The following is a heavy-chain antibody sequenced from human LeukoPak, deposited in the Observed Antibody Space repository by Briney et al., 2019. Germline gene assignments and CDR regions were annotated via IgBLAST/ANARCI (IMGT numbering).Heavy chain of an antibody. Sequence: NPGRSLRLSCAASGFTFSSYAMHWVRQAPGKGLEWVAVISYDGSNKYYADSVKGRFTISRDNSKNTLYLQMNSLRAEDTAVYYCAKDREGGGYYYYGMDVWGQGTTVTVSS. CDR1: GFTFSSYA. CDR2: ISYDGSNK. D-gene: IGHD2-15*01. CDR3: AKDREGGGYYYYGMDV. V-gene: IGHV3-30-3*01. J-gene: IGHJ6*02.